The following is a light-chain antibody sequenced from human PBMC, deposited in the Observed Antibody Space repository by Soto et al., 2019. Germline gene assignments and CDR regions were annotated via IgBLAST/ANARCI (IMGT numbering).Light chain of an antibody. J-gene: IGKJ5*01. CDR2: GAS. V-gene: IGKV3-15*01. CDR1: QSVSSN. CDR3: QQYHNWPIT. Sequence: EIVMTQSPATLSVSQGERATLSCRASQSVSSNLAWYQQKPGQAPRLLIYGASTRATGIPARFSGSGSGTEFTLTISSLQSEDFAVYYCQQYHNWPITFGHGTRLEI.